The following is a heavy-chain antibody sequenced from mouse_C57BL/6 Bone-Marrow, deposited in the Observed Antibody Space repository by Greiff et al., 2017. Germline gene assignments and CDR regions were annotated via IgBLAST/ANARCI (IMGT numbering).Heavy chain of an antibody. CDR2: INPGSGGT. D-gene: IGHD4-1*01. CDR3: ALNWGERGY. CDR1: GYAFTNYL. J-gene: IGHJ2*01. V-gene: IGHV1-54*01. Sequence: QVQLQQSGAELVRPGTSVKVSCKASGYAFTNYLIEWVKQRPGQGLEWIGVINPGSGGTNYNEKFKGKATLTADKSSSTAYMQLSSLTSEDSAVYFCALNWGERGYWGQGTTLTVSS.